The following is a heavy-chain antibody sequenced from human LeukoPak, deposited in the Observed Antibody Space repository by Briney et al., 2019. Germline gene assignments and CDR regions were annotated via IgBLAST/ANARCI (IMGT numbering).Heavy chain of an antibody. J-gene: IGHJ4*02. V-gene: IGHV3-53*01. CDR3: ARGLRGYSYGSSYYFDY. Sequence: GGSLRLSCAASGFTVSSNYMSWVRQAPGKGLEWASVIYSGGSTYYADSVKGRFTISRDNSKNTLYLQMNSLRAEDTAVYYCARGLRGYSYGSSYYFDYWGQGTLVTVSS. CDR2: IYSGGST. D-gene: IGHD5-18*01. CDR1: GFTVSSNY.